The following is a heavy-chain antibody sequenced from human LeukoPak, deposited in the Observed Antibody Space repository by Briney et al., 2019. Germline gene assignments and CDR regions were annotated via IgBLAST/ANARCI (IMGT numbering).Heavy chain of an antibody. CDR3: LRGDRRDY. CDR1: GFTLNTYS. V-gene: IGHV3-21*06. Sequence: GGSLRLSCEASGFTLNTYSMNWARQAPGKGLEWVSSIDSSGGYMFYADSVKGRFIISRDNAKDSLYLQMNSLRVEDTAVYYCLRGDRRDYWGQGTLVTVSS. CDR2: IDSSGGYM. J-gene: IGHJ4*02.